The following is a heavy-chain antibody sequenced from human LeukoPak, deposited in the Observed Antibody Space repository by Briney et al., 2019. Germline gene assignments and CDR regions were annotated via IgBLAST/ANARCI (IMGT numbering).Heavy chain of an antibody. CDR1: GFTFDDYA. J-gene: IGHJ6*03. CDR2: ISGDGAGT. V-gene: IGHV3-43*02. D-gene: IGHD4-17*01. Sequence: PGGSLRLSCAASGFTFDDYAMHWVRQAPGKGLEWVSLISGDGAGTKYVDSVKGRFTISRDNSKNSLYLQMNSLRTEDTALYYCAKSGRKLNFRDFGRFYYFYYMDVWGKGTTVTVSS. CDR3: AKSGRKLNFRDFGRFYYFYYMDV.